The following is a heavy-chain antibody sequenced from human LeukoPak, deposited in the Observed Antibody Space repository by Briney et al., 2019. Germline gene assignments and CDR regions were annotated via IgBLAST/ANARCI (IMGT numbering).Heavy chain of an antibody. J-gene: IGHJ4*02. CDR3: TRAPGSYYYGSSGYDDY. D-gene: IGHD3-22*01. V-gene: IGHV3-49*04. CDR1: GFTFGDYA. Sequence: PGGSLRLSCTASGFTFGDYAMSWVRQAPGKGLEWVGFIRSKAYGGTTEYAASVKGRFTISRDDSKSIAYLQMNSLKTEDTAVYYCTRAPGSYYYGSSGYDDYWGQGTLVTVSS. CDR2: IRSKAYGGTT.